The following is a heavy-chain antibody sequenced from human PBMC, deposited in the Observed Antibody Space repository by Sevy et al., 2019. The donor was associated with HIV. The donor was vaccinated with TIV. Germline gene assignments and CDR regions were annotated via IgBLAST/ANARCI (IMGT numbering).Heavy chain of an antibody. J-gene: IGHJ4*02. V-gene: IGHV3-30*04. Sequence: GGSLRLSCAASGFTFNTHAMHWVRQAPGKGLEWVAFISYHGIIKYYADSVKGRLTISRDNSKNTLSLQMNSLRIEDTAVYYCAREGGYTSAWSPGNYWVQGTLVTVSS. CDR2: ISYHGIIK. CDR1: GFTFNTHA. CDR3: AREGGYTSAWSPGNY. D-gene: IGHD6-19*01.